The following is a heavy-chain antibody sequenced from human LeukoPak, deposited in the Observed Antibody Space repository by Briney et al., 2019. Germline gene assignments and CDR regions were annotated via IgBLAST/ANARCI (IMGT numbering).Heavy chain of an antibody. J-gene: IGHJ4*02. CDR1: GGSISSYY. V-gene: IGHV4-59*01. CDR3: ARGRVGGNY. D-gene: IGHD1-26*01. Sequence: PSETLSLTCTVSGGSISSYYWSWTRQPPGKGLEWIGSIYYSGSTNYNPSLKSRVTISVDTSKNQFSLKLTSVTAADTAVYYCARGRVGGNYWGQGTLVTVSS. CDR2: IYYSGST.